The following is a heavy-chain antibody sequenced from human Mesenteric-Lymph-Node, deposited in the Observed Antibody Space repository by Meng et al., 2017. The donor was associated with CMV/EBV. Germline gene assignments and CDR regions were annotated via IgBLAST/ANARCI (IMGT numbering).Heavy chain of an antibody. V-gene: IGHV1-18*01. CDR1: GYTFSGYG. CDR2: ISGFNGET. J-gene: IGHJ3*02. D-gene: IGHD5-12*01. Sequence: ASVKVSCKASGYTFSGYGISWLRLAPGQGLEWIAWISGFNGETNYAQKFQGRVTMTANTSTNTGYMELRSLRSDDTAVYFCTRVFDASGYVHDAFDIWGQGTMVTVSS. CDR3: TRVFDASGYVHDAFDI.